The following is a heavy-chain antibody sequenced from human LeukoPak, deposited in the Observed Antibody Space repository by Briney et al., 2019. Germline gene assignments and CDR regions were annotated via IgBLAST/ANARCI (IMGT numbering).Heavy chain of an antibody. Sequence: SETLSLTCTVSGGSISSSSYYWGWIRQPPGKGLERIRSIYYSWSTYYIPSLQSRVTISVATSKHQFSLKLSSVTAADTAVYYCARHPTDGSGGYYIDYWGQGTLVTVSS. J-gene: IGHJ4*02. CDR1: GGSISSSSYY. CDR3: ARHPTDGSGGYYIDY. D-gene: IGHD3-10*01. CDR2: IYYSWST. V-gene: IGHV4-39*01.